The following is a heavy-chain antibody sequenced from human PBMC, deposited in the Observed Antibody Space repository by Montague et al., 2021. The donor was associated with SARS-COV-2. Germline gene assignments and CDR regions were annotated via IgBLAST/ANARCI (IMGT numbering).Heavy chain of an antibody. V-gene: IGHV4-34*01. CDR1: GWSFSGYY. Sequence: SETLSLTCAVYGWSFSGYYWSWIRQPPEKGLEWIGEINQSGRTNNNPSLKSRVIISVDTSKNQFSLKLSSVTAADTAVYYCANFRRTQLLFGTLYYGMDVWGQGTTVTVSS. J-gene: IGHJ6*02. CDR2: INQSGRT. CDR3: ANFRRTQLLFGTLYYGMDV. D-gene: IGHD2-2*01.